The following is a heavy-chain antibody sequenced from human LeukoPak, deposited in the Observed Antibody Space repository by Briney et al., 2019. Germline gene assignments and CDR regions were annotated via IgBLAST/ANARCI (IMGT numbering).Heavy chain of an antibody. CDR2: ISSTSSTI. V-gene: IGHV3-48*01. Sequence: GGSLRLSCAASELSFSSYSMNWVRQAPGKGLEWVSYISSTSSTIYYADSVKGRFTISRDNAKNSLYLQMNSLRAEDTAVYYCGRDTRIIGAFDMWGQGTMVSVSS. J-gene: IGHJ3*02. CDR3: GRDTRIIGAFDM. CDR1: ELSFSSYS. D-gene: IGHD1-1*01.